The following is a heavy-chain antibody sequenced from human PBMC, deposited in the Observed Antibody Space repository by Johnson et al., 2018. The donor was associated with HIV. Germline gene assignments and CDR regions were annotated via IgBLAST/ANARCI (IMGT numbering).Heavy chain of an antibody. J-gene: IGHJ3*02. CDR1: GFTFDEYA. Sequence: VQLVESGGGLVQPGRSLRLSCAASGFTFDEYAMHWVRQPPGKGLEWVSGITWNSGYIGYADSVKGRFTISRDNAKNTLYLQMNSLTAEDTALYHCAKDRGTGIARDAFDMWGQGTMVTVS. D-gene: IGHD6-13*01. CDR2: ITWNSGYI. V-gene: IGHV3-9*01. CDR3: AKDRGTGIARDAFDM.